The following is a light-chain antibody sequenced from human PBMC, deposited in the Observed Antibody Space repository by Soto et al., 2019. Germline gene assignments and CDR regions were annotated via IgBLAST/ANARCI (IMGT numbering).Light chain of an antibody. CDR1: SSDVGGYNY. V-gene: IGLV2-8*01. Sequence: QSVLTQPPSASGSPGQSVTISCTGTSSDVGGYNYVSWYQQHPGKAPKLILYEVSKRPSGVPDRFSGSKSGNTASLTVSGLQAEDEADYYCSSYAGSNNAVFGGGTKVTVL. J-gene: IGLJ2*01. CDR2: EVS. CDR3: SSYAGSNNAV.